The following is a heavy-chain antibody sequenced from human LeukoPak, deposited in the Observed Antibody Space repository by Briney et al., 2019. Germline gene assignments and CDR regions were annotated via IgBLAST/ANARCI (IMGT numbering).Heavy chain of an antibody. Sequence: TGGSLRLYCSASGFTFGDHAMSWVRQAPGKGLEWVGFIRSKGYGGTTEYAATVEGRFSLSRDDSKSFVYLQMSSLKTEDTAVYYCTRVRSGNDFDYWGQGTLVTVSS. D-gene: IGHD3-10*01. CDR1: GFTFGDHA. CDR3: TRVRSGNDFDY. J-gene: IGHJ4*02. CDR2: IRSKGYGGTT. V-gene: IGHV3-49*04.